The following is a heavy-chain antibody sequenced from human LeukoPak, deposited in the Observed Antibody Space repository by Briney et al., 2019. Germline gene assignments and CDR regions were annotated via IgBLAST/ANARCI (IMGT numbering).Heavy chain of an antibody. V-gene: IGHV3-53*01. J-gene: IGHJ4*02. CDR3: ARGNPGDY. D-gene: IGHD1-14*01. CDR1: GVTLSTYA. Sequence: GGSLRLSCAASGVTLSTYAMSWARQAPGKGLEWVSVIYSGGSTYYADSVKGRFTISRDNSKNTLYLQMNSLRAEDTAVYYCARGNPGDYWGQGTLVTVSS. CDR2: IYSGGST.